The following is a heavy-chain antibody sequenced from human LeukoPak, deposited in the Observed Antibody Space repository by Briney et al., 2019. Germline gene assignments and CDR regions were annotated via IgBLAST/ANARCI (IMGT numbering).Heavy chain of an antibody. CDR1: GFTFNDAY. D-gene: IGHD6-13*01. V-gene: IGHV3-15*01. Sequence: GGSLRLSCAASGFTFNDAYMCWVRQAPGKGLEWVGRIKSKVDGGTIDYGAPVKGRFTISRDDSGNTLYLQMNSLKIEDTAVYYCTTDAGYTSRWYNYWGQGTLATVSS. CDR2: IKSKVDGGTI. CDR3: TTDAGYTSRWYNY. J-gene: IGHJ4*02.